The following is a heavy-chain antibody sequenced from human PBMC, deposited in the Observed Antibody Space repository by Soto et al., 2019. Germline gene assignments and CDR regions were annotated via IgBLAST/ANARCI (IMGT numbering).Heavy chain of an antibody. Sequence: PGGSLRLSCAASGFTFDDYAMHWVRLVPGKGLEWVSGINWNSGKIGYADSLKGRFTISRDNAKKSVYLQMNSLRAEDTALYYCAREITEVIDQQLVPHGYLDYWGQGTLVTVSS. CDR1: GFTFDDYA. D-gene: IGHD6-13*01. V-gene: IGHV3-9*01. CDR3: AREITEVIDQQLVPHGYLDY. J-gene: IGHJ4*02. CDR2: INWNSGKI.